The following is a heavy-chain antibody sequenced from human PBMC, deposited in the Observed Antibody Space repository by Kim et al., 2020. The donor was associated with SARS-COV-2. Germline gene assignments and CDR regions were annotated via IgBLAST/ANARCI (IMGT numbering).Heavy chain of an antibody. V-gene: IGHV2-5*02. J-gene: IGHJ5*02. CDR3: AHRRGPGVLTTVTTWNNFNWFDP. CDR1: GFSLSTSGVG. Sequence: SGPTLVKPTQTLTLTCTFSGFSLSTSGVGVGWIRQPPGKALEWLALIYWDDDKRYSPSLKSRLTITKDTSKNQVVLTMTNMDPVDTATYYCAHRRGPGVLTTVTTWNNFNWFDPWGQGTLVTVSS. CDR2: IYWDDDK. D-gene: IGHD4-17*01.